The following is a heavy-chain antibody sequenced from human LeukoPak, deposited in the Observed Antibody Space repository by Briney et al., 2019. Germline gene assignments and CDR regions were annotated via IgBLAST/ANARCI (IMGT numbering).Heavy chain of an antibody. CDR1: GGSISSYY. Sequence: SETLSLTCTVSGGSISSYYWSWIRQPPGKGLEWIGEINHSGSTNYNPSLKSRVTISVDTSKNQFSLKLSSVTAADTAVYYCARGEGYFDYWGQGTLVTVSS. J-gene: IGHJ4*02. CDR2: INHSGST. V-gene: IGHV4-34*01. CDR3: ARGEGYFDY.